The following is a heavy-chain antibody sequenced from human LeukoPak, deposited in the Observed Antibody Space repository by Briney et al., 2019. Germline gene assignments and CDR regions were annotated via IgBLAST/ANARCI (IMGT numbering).Heavy chain of an antibody. J-gene: IGHJ6*02. CDR3: ARGQYPLGNYYYYGMDV. CDR1: GGSFRASY. CDR2: IIPSGRT. Sequence: SSETLSLTCAVYGGSFRASYWSWIRQPPGKGLEWIGEIIPSGRTTYTPSLMSRVTISVDTSKNQFSLKLSSVTAADTAVYYCARGQYPLGNYYYYGMDVWGQGTTVTVSS. D-gene: IGHD3-16*01. V-gene: IGHV4-34*01.